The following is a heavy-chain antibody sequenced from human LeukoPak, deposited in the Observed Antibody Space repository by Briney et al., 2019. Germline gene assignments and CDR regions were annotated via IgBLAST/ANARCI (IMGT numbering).Heavy chain of an antibody. CDR1: GFTFSSYS. J-gene: IGHJ5*02. CDR2: ISSSSSYI. V-gene: IGHV3-21*01. CDR3: ARDPDFWSGYYNLFDP. D-gene: IGHD3-3*01. Sequence: PGGSLRLSCAASGFTFSSYSMNWVRQAPGKGLEWVSSISSSSSYIYYADSVKGRFTISRDNAKNSLYLQMNSLRAEDTAVYYCARDPDFWSGYYNLFDPWGQGTLVTVSS.